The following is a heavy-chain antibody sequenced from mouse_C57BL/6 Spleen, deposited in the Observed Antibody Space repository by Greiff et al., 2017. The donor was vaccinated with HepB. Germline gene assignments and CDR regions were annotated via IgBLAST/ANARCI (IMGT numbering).Heavy chain of an antibody. CDR3: ARGGELRRAMDY. CDR2: IDPSDSYT. J-gene: IGHJ4*01. Sequence: QVQLQQPGAELVKPGASVKLSCKASGYTFTSYWMQWVKQRPGQGLEWIGEIDPSDSYTNYNQKFKGKATLTVDTSSSTAYRQRSSLPSDDSAVYYCARGGELRRAMDYWGQGTSVTVSS. D-gene: IGHD2-12*01. V-gene: IGHV1-50*01. CDR1: GYTFTSYW.